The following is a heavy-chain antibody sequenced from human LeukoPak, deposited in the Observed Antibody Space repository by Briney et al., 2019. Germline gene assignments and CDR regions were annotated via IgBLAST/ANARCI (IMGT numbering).Heavy chain of an antibody. CDR1: GYTFTSYY. J-gene: IGHJ6*02. CDR2: INPSGGST. D-gene: IGHD3-3*01. Sequence: PGASVKVSCKASGYTFTSYYMHWVRQAPGQGLDWMGIINPSGGSTSYAQKLQGRVTMTRDTSTSTVYMELSSLRSDDTAVYYCARDVDPSAFGVVIKIYYYYGMDVWGQGTTVTVSS. CDR3: ARDVDPSAFGVVIKIYYYYGMDV. V-gene: IGHV1-46*01.